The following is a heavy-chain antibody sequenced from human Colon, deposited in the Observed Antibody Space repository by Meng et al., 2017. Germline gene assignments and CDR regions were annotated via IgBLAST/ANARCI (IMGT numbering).Heavy chain of an antibody. V-gene: IGHV3-48*03. CDR2: ISSGGSSI. Sequence: GESLKISCAASGFIFSNYEMNWVRQAPGKGLEWVSDISSGGSSICYADSVKGRFTISRDNAKNSLYLQMNSLRAEDTAVYYCATLEEDWGQGTLVTVSS. CDR3: ATLEED. CDR1: GFIFSNYE. D-gene: IGHD5-24*01. J-gene: IGHJ4*02.